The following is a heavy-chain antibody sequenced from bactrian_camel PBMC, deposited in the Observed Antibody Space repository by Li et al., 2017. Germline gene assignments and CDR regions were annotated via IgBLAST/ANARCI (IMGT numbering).Heavy chain of an antibody. J-gene: IGHJ4*01. Sequence: VQLVESGGGLVQPGGSLRLSCAASGFSFSNYAMTWVRQAPGKGLEWVSGLDHESGATYYRDSVKGRFTISQDNTENAVSLQMNSLKPEDTATYYCNIGLCGTWPPGQDNYWGQGTQVTVS. CDR1: GFSFSNYA. CDR3: NIGLCGTWPPGQDNY. V-gene: IGHV3S40*01. D-gene: IGHD5*01. CDR2: LDHESGAT.